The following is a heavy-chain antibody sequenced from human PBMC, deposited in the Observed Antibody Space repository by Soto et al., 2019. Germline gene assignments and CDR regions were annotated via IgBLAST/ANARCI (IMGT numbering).Heavy chain of an antibody. Sequence: WTWIRQPPGTGLEWIGEINHRGRTKYNPSLKSRVTISVDTSKNQFSLNLNSVTAADTAVYYCARGQDFWSGYPFDYWGQGILVTVSS. V-gene: IGHV4-34*01. J-gene: IGHJ4*02. CDR2: INHRGRT. CDR3: ARGQDFWSGYPFDY. D-gene: IGHD3-3*01.